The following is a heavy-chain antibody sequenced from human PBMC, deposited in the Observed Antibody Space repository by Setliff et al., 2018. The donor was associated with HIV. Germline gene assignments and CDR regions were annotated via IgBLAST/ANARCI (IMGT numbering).Heavy chain of an antibody. CDR1: GGSISSYY. J-gene: IGHJ6*03. CDR2: IYTSGST. V-gene: IGHV4-4*07. Sequence: PSETLSLTCTVSGGSISSYYWSWIRQPAGKGLEWIGRIYTSGSTNYNPSLKSRVTMSVDTSKNQFSLKLSSVTAADTAVYYCARGIAAAGIYYYSYMKVWGKGTTVTVSS. D-gene: IGHD6-13*01. CDR3: ARGIAAAGIYYYSYMKV.